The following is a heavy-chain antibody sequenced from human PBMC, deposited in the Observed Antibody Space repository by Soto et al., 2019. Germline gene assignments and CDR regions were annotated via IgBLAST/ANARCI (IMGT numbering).Heavy chain of an antibody. CDR3: GRYIRQPAGAMWAMDV. J-gene: IGHJ6*02. CDR2: GWCDGSNK. Sequence: QVQLVASGGGVVQPGGSLRLSCAASGFTFNDSCMHWVRQAPGKGLDWVAVGWCDGSNKYYTDSVRCRFTISRDDSKNTVYLQMDSLSVEDTAVYYCGRYIRQPAGAMWAMDVWGQGTTVIVCS. D-gene: IGHD3-10*02. CDR1: GFTFNDSC. V-gene: IGHV3-33*01.